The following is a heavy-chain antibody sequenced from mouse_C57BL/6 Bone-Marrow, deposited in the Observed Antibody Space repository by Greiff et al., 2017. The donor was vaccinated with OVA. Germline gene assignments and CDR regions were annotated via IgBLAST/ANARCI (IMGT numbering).Heavy chain of an antibody. CDR2: IDPENGDT. Sequence: VQLQQSGAELVRPGASVKLSCTASGFNIKDDYMHWVKQRPEQGLEWIGWIDPENGDTEYASKFQGKATITADTSSNTAYLQLSSLTSEDTAVNNCTPNGYFDNGGQGTTLTASS. V-gene: IGHV14-4*01. D-gene: IGHD4-1*01. CDR3: TPNGYFDN. CDR1: GFNIKDDY. J-gene: IGHJ2*01.